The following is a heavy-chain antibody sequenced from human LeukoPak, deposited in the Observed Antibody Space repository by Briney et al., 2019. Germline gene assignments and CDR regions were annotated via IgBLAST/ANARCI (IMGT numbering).Heavy chain of an antibody. D-gene: IGHD2-2*01. CDR3: ARGGYCSRTSCYPYYYYGMDV. Sequence: SETLSLTCTVSGGSISSYYWSWIRQPPGKGLEWIGYIYYSGSTNYNPSLKSRVTISVDTSKNQFSLKLSSVTAADTAVYYCARGGYCSRTSCYPYYYYGMDVWGQGTTVTASS. CDR2: IYYSGST. V-gene: IGHV4-59*01. CDR1: GGSISSYY. J-gene: IGHJ6*02.